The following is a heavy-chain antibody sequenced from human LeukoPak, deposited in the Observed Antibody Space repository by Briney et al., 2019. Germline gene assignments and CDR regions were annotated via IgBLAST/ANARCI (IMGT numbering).Heavy chain of an antibody. D-gene: IGHD5-18*01. V-gene: IGHV3-30*03. Sequence: GGSLRLSCAASGFTFSSYGMHWVRQAPGKGLEWVALISHDGTINDYADSVKGRFTISRDNSKNTLYLQMNSLRAEDTAVYYCARDRGGWRGYSYGYRYYFDYWGQGTLVTVSS. CDR1: GFTFSSYG. J-gene: IGHJ4*02. CDR2: ISHDGTIN. CDR3: ARDRGGWRGYSYGYRYYFDY.